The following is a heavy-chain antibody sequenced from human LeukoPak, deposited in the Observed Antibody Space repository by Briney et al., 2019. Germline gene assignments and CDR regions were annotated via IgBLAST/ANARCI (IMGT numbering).Heavy chain of an antibody. CDR3: ARGGLTGYYTDGAAFDI. Sequence: GGSLRLSCAASGFTFSSYSMNWVRQAPGKGLEWVSSISSSSSYIYYADSVKGRFTISRDNAKNSLYLQMNSLRAEDTAVYYCARGGLTGYYTDGAAFDIWGQGTMVTVSS. CDR2: ISSSSSYI. CDR1: GFTFSSYS. V-gene: IGHV3-21*01. D-gene: IGHD3-9*01. J-gene: IGHJ3*02.